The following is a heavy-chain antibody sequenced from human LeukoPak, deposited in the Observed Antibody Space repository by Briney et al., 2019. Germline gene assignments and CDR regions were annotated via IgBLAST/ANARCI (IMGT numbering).Heavy chain of an antibody. CDR3: ARDPPGGYYDFWSGYYYFDY. Sequence: ASVKVSCKASGYTFTSYGLSWVRQAPGPGREWMGWICAYNGNTNYAQKLQGRVTMTTDISTSTAYMELRSLRSDDTAVYYCARDPPGGYYDFWSGYYYFDYWGQGTLVTVSS. CDR2: ICAYNGNT. J-gene: IGHJ4*02. CDR1: GYTFTSYG. V-gene: IGHV1-18*01. D-gene: IGHD3-3*01.